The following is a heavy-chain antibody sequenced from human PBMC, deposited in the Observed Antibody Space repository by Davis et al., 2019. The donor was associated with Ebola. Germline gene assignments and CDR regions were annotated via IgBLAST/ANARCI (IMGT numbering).Heavy chain of an antibody. V-gene: IGHV4-59*01. CDR1: GGSISSYY. J-gene: IGHJ5*02. CDR2: IYYSGST. CDR3: ALRHSSSWYDGGHWFDP. D-gene: IGHD6-13*01. Sequence: PSETLSLTCTVSGGSISSYYWSWIRQPPGKGLEWIGYIYYSGSTNYNPSLKSRVTISVDTSKNQFSLKLSSVTAADTAVYYCALRHSSSWYDGGHWFDPWGQGTLVTVSS.